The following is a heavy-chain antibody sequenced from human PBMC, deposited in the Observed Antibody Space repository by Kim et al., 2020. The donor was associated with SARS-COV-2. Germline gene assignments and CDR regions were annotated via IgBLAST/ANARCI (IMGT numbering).Heavy chain of an antibody. J-gene: IGHJ6*02. V-gene: IGHV5-51*01. CDR3: ASIAGGSLYGMDV. D-gene: IGHD3-16*01. Sequence: YSPSFQGQVTISADKSISTAYLQWSSLKASDTAMYYCASIAGGSLYGMDVWGQGTTVTVSS.